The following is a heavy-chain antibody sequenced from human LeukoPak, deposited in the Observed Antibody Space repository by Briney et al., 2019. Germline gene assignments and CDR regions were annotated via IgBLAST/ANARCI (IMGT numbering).Heavy chain of an antibody. CDR1: GGSISSYY. J-gene: IGHJ6*03. D-gene: IGHD2-8*01. CDR3: ARVGVQDYCTNGVCYYYYMDV. V-gene: IGHV4-59*12. Sequence: SETLSLTCTVSGGSISSYYWSWIRQPPGKGLEWIGYIYYSGSTNYNPSLKSRVTISVDTSKNQFSLKLSSVTAADTAVYYCARVGVQDYCTNGVCYYYYMDVWGKGTTVTVSS. CDR2: IYYSGST.